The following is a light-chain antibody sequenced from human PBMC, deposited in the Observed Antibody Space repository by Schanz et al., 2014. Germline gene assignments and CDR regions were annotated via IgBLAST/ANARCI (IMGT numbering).Light chain of an antibody. V-gene: IGLV2-14*01. CDR2: DVT. J-gene: IGLJ1*01. Sequence: QSALTQPRSVSGSPGQSVTISCTGTSSDVGGYNHVSWYQQHPGKAPKLMIYDVTKRPSGVSNRFSGSKSGNTASLTISGLQAEDEADYYCSSYTSGSTPYVFGTGTKLTVL. CDR1: SSDVGGYNH. CDR3: SSYTSGSTPYV.